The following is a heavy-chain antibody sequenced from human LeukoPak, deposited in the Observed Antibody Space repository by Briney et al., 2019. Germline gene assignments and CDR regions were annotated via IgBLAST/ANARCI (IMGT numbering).Heavy chain of an antibody. J-gene: IGHJ4*02. CDR2: IWYDGSNK. CDR1: GFTFSSYG. V-gene: IGHV3-33*01. CDR3: ARDGKNYDILTGYYAEYHFDY. Sequence: GGSLRLSCAASGFTFSSYGMHWVRQAPGKGLEWVAVIWYDGSNKYYADSVKGRFTISRDNSKNTLYLQMNSLRAEDTAVYYRARDGKNYDILTGYYAEYHFDYWGQGTLVTVSS. D-gene: IGHD3-9*01.